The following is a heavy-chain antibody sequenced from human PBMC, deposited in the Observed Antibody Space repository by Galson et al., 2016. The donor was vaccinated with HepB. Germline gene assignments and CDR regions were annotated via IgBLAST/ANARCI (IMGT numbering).Heavy chain of an antibody. J-gene: IGHJ4*02. CDR3: ARGLLGRISVAEN. CDR2: INPNGGST. Sequence: SVKVSCKASGNTLTSYHIHWVRQAPGQGLEWMGIINPNGGSTRYAEKFQGRVNMNRDASTSTVYMELSSLKSEDTAVYYCARGLLGRISVAENWGQGTLVTVSP. V-gene: IGHV1-46*01. D-gene: IGHD6-19*01. CDR1: GNTLTSYH.